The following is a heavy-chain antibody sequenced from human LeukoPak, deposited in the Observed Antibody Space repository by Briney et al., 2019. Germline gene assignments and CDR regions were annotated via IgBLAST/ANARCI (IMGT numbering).Heavy chain of an antibody. D-gene: IGHD6-13*01. J-gene: IGHJ5*01. CDR1: SGSISSSY. Sequence: SETLSLTCTVSSGSISSSYWTWIRQPPGKGLDWIGNIFYSGSTYYNPSLKSRVTISVDTSKNQFSLKLNSVTAADTAVYYCARQKGGSSWSDSWGQGTLVTVSS. CDR3: ARQKGGSSWSDS. CDR2: IFYSGST. V-gene: IGHV4-39*01.